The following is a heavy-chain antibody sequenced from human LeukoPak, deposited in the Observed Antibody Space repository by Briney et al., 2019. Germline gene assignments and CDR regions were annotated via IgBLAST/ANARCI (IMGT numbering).Heavy chain of an antibody. CDR3: ASGYLSGSTYYFDY. D-gene: IGHD1-26*01. V-gene: IGHV1-18*01. CDR2: ISAYNGNT. CDR1: GYTFTSYG. Sequence: ASVKVSCKASGYTFTSYGISWVRQAPGQGLEWMGWISAYNGNTNYAQKLQGRVTMTTDTSTSTAYMELRSQRSDDTAVYYCASGYLSGSTYYFDYWGRGTLVTVSS. J-gene: IGHJ4*02.